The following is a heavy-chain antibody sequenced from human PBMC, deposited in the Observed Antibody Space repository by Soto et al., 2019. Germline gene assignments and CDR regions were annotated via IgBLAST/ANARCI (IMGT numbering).Heavy chain of an antibody. CDR1: GNTHPIYF. D-gene: IGHD3-16*01. CDR2: INSLSGGT. CDR3: ARGGSYYAH. Sequence: QVQLVQSGAEVKQPGASVRVSCKASGNTHPIYFIHWLRQAPGQGLEWMGWINSLSGGTHYETRFRGRVSMTRDTSSATAFMDLSGLRSDDTAVYYCARGGSYYAHWGQGTLVTVSS. J-gene: IGHJ4*02. V-gene: IGHV1-2*02.